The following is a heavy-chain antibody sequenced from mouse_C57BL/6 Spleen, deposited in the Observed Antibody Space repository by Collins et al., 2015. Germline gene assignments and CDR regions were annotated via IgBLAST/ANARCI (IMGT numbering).Heavy chain of an antibody. V-gene: IGHV1-52*01. CDR3: ARDDYDGYYAMDY. CDR1: GYTFTSYW. Sequence: QLQQPGAELVRPGSSVKLSCKASGYTFTSYWMHWVKQRPIQGLEWIGNIDPSDSETHYNQKFKDKATLTVDKSSSTAYMQLSSLTSEDSAVYYCARDDYDGYYAMDYWGQGTSVTVSS. CDR2: IDPSDSET. J-gene: IGHJ4*01. D-gene: IGHD2-4*01.